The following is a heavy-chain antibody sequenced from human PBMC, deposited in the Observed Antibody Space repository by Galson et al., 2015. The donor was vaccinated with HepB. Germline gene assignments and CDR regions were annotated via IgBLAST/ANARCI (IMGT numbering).Heavy chain of an antibody. Sequence: SVKVSCKASGGTLSSNTFIWVRQAPGQGLEWMGGIPPNTGTPAYPQKFQGRLTISADESTTTAYMELSSLRTDDTGVYYCARGRDFWSGPADYWGQGTLVSVSS. J-gene: IGHJ4*02. CDR3: ARGRDFWSGPADY. CDR2: IPPNTGTP. V-gene: IGHV1-69*13. D-gene: IGHD3-3*01. CDR1: GGTLSSNT.